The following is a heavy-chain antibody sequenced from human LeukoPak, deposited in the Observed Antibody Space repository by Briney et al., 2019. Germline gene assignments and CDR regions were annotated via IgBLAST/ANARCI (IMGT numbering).Heavy chain of an antibody. D-gene: IGHD4-23*01. J-gene: IGHJ4*02. CDR2: IKQDGSEK. CDR1: GFTFSSYW. Sequence: SGGSLRLSCAASGFTFSSYWMSWVRQAPGKGLEWVANIKQDGSEKYYVDSVKGRFTISRDNAKNSPYLQMNSLRAEDTAVYYCARGGLRWYPYYFDYWGQGTLVTVSS. CDR3: ARGGLRWYPYYFDY. V-gene: IGHV3-7*01.